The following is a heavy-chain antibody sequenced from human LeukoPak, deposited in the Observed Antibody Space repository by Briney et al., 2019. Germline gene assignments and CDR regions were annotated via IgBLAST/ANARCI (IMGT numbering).Heavy chain of an antibody. J-gene: IGHJ4*02. CDR1: RFTFSNYS. V-gene: IGHV3-21*01. CDR2: ISRGSGHI. Sequence: GGSLRLSCAASRFTFSNYSMNWVRQTPGKGLEWVSSISRGSGHIYYADSVKGRFTISRDNARNSLYLQMNSLRAEDTAIYYCAREEYSGSLLTLDYWGQGTLVTVSS. D-gene: IGHD1-26*01. CDR3: AREEYSGSLLTLDY.